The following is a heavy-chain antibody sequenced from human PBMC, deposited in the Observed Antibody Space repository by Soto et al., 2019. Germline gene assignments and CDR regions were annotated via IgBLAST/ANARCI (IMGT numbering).Heavy chain of an antibody. V-gene: IGHV3-20*04. CDR2: INWNGGST. Sequence: AVGSLRHSCAASGGTCVDYGMSWVRQAPGKGLEWVSGINWNGGSTGYADSVKGRFTISRDNAKNSLYLQMNSLRAEDTALYYCARLYSSGWYGPGRYWGQGTLVTVSS. CDR1: GGTCVDYG. J-gene: IGHJ4*02. D-gene: IGHD6-19*01. CDR3: ARLYSSGWYGPGRY.